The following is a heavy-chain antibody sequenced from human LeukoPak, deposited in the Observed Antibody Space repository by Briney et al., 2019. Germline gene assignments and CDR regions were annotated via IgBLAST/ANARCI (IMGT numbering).Heavy chain of an antibody. CDR1: GCTFASYD. D-gene: IGHD3-3*01. V-gene: IGHV1-8*03. CDR2: MNLNSGNT. CDR3: ARAGDFWSGYYIVDY. J-gene: IGHJ4*02. Sequence: ASVQVSSKASGCTFASYDISWVRQATGQGLAWMGWMNLNSGNTGYAQKSQGRVTITRNTSKTTAYVELSRMRSEDTAVYYCARAGDFWSGYYIVDYWGQGTLVTVSS.